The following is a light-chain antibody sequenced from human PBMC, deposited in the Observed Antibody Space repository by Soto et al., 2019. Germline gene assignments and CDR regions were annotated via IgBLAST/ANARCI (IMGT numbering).Light chain of an antibody. J-gene: IGLJ1*01. V-gene: IGLV2-14*01. CDR1: SSDVGGYNY. CDR2: EVS. CDR3: GSYTTSTTSYV. Sequence: QSALTQPASVSGSPGQPITISCTGTSSDVGGYNYVSWYKQHPGKAPKLMIYEVSNRPSGVSNRFSGSKSGNTASLTISGLQAEDEADYYCGSYTTSTTSYVFGTGTKVTVL.